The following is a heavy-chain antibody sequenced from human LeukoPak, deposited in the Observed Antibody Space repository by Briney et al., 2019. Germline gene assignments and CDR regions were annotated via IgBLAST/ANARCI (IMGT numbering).Heavy chain of an antibody. CDR1: GYTFTGYY. CDR3: ARAPRSRSVPFDY. CDR2: INPNSGGT. J-gene: IGHJ4*02. Sequence: ASVKVSCKASGYTFTGYYMHWVRQAPGQGLEWMGWINPNSGGTDYAQKFQGRVTMTRDTSISTAYMELSRLRSDDTAVYYCARAPRSRSVPFDYWGQGTLVTVSS. D-gene: IGHD6-13*01. V-gene: IGHV1-2*02.